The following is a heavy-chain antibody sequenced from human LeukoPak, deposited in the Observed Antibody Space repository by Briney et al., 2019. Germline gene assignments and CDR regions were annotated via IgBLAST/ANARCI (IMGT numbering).Heavy chain of an antibody. CDR1: GGSFSGYY. V-gene: IGHV4-34*01. D-gene: IGHD1-26*01. Sequence: SETLSLTCAVYGGSFSGYYWSWIRQPPGKGLEWIGEINHSGSTNYNPSLKSRVTISVDTSKNQFSLKPSSVTAADTAVYYCARGHVGDGYNHFGYWGQGTLVTVSS. J-gene: IGHJ4*02. CDR3: ARGHVGDGYNHFGY. CDR2: INHSGST.